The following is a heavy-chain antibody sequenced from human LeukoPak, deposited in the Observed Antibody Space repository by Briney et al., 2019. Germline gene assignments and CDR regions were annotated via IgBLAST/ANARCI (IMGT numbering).Heavy chain of an antibody. D-gene: IGHD3-3*01. CDR2: INHSGST. CDR1: GGSFSGYY. Sequence: SETPSLTCAVYGGSFSGYYWSWIRQPPGKGLEWIGEINHSGSTNYNPSLKSRVTISVDTSKNQFSLKLSSVTAADTAVYYCARGLYDFWSGYYKAPYFDYWGQGTLVTVSS. CDR3: ARGLYDFWSGYYKAPYFDY. V-gene: IGHV4-34*01. J-gene: IGHJ4*02.